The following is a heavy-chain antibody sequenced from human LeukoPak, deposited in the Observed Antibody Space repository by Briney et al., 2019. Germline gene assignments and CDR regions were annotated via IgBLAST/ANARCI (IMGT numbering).Heavy chain of an antibody. CDR3: AREGGGYSYGLYPF. Sequence: SVKVSCKASGGTFSSYVISWVRQAPGQGLEWMGRIIPIFGTANYAQKFQGRVTITTDESTSTAYMELSSLRSEDTAVYYCAREGGGYSYGLYPFWGQGTLVTVSS. V-gene: IGHV1-69*05. J-gene: IGHJ4*02. CDR2: IIPIFGTA. D-gene: IGHD5-18*01. CDR1: GGTFSSYV.